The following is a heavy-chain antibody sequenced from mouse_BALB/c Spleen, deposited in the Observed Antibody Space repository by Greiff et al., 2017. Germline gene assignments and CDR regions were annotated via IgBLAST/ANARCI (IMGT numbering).Heavy chain of an antibody. D-gene: IGHD2-12*01. CDR1: GYTFTSYW. CDR3: APYDADAMDY. J-gene: IGHJ4*01. Sequence: QVQLKQSGADLAKPGASVKMSCKASGYTFTSYWMHWVKQRPGQGLEWIGYINPSTGYTEYNQKFKDKATLTADKSSSTAYMQLSSLTSEDSAVYYCAPYDADAMDYWGQGTSVTVSS. CDR2: INPSTGYT. V-gene: IGHV1-7*01.